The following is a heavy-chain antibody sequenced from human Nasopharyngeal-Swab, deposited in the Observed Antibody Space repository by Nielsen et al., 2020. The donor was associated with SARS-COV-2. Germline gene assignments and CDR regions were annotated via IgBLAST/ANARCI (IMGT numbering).Heavy chain of an antibody. J-gene: IGHJ4*02. CDR1: GGSISSSSYY. Sequence: SETLSLTCTVSGGSISSSSYYWGWIRQPPGKGLEWIGSIYYSGSTYYNPSLKSRVTISVDTSKNQFSLKLSSVTVADTAVYYCARHIGGRVSGWTYWGQGTLVTVSS. CDR3: ARHIGGRVSGWTY. CDR2: IYYSGST. D-gene: IGHD6-19*01. V-gene: IGHV4-39*01.